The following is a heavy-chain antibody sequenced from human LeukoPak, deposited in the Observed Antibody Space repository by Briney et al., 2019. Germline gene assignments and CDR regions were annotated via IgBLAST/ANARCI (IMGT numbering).Heavy chain of an antibody. CDR1: GGSISSGGYS. D-gene: IGHD4-23*01. J-gene: IGHJ4*02. V-gene: IGHV4-30-2*01. CDR2: IYHSGST. CDR3: AGGGDKIDY. Sequence: SQTLSLTCADSGGSISSGGYSWSWIRQPPGKGLEWIGYIYHSGSTYYNPSLKSRVTISVDRSKNQFSLKLSSVTAADTAVYYCAGGGDKIDYWGQGTLVTVSS.